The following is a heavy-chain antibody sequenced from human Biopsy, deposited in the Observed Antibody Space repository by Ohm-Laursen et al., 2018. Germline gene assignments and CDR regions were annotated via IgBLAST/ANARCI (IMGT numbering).Heavy chain of an antibody. CDR3: ARSTNSTGWSYYYFYGMDV. D-gene: IGHD6-19*01. Sequence: SHTLSLTRTVSGGSIRRQYASWIPRTPRKGLEWIGDIYYSGSTNYNPSLKIRVTISEDTSKNQFSLRLNSVTAADTAVYYCARSTNSTGWSYYYFYGMDVWGQGTTVTVSS. CDR1: GGSIRRQY. CDR2: IYYSGST. J-gene: IGHJ6*02. V-gene: IGHV4-59*07.